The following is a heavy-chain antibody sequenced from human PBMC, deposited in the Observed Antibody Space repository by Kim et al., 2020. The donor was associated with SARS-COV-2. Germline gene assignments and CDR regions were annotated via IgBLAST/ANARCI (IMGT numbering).Heavy chain of an antibody. CDR3: ARAGVAAIWFDS. Sequence: ASVKVSCKTSGYTFADYYINWVRRAPGQGLEWIGIISRTGGGTTYAQKFQGRVTMTRDASTTTVYLELRSLMSEDTAVYFCARAGVAAIWFDSWGQGTLVTVSS. CDR2: ISRTGGGT. D-gene: IGHD3-10*01. J-gene: IGHJ5*01. CDR1: GYTFADYY. V-gene: IGHV1-46*01.